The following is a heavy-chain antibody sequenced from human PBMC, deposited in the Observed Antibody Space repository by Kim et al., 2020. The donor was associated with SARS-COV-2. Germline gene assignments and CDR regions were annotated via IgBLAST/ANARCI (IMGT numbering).Heavy chain of an antibody. CDR3: AKSSGSYYFDY. J-gene: IGHJ4*02. Sequence: TYYADSVKGRFTISRDNSKNTLYLQMNSLRAEDTAVYYCAKSSGSYYFDYWGQGTLVTVSS. D-gene: IGHD6-19*01. V-gene: IGHV3-23*01. CDR2: T.